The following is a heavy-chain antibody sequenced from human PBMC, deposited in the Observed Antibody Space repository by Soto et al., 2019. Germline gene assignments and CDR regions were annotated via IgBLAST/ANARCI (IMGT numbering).Heavy chain of an antibody. V-gene: IGHV3-30*18. CDR2: MSYDGTKQ. Sequence: PGGSLRLSCAASGFTFSTYGMHWVRQAPGKGLEWVAAMSYDGTKQYYVDSVKGRFTISRDNSRNTLFLQLNSLRDEDTAVYYCAKEYGSTWIDHWGQGTSVTVAS. D-gene: IGHD6-13*01. CDR3: AKEYGSTWIDH. CDR1: GFTFSTYG. J-gene: IGHJ4*02.